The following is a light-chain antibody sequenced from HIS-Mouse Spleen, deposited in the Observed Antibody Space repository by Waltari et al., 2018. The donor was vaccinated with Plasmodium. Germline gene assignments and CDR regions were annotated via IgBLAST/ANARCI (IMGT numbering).Light chain of an antibody. CDR3: QQYNNWPRGT. CDR1: QSVSSN. CDR2: GAS. J-gene: IGKJ1*01. V-gene: IGKV3-15*01. Sequence: EIVMTQSPATLSVSPGERATLSCWASQSVSSNLAWYQQKTGQAPRLLIYGASTRATGIPARFSGSESGTEFTLTVSSMQSEDFAVYYCQQYNNWPRGTFGQGTKVEIK.